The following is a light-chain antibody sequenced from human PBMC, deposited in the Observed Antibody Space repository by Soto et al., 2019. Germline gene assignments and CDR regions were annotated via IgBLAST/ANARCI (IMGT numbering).Light chain of an antibody. CDR2: DAS. Sequence: DIQLAQSPSSLSASVGDRVTIPCQASQDISKYLNWYQQKPGKAPKLLIYDASNLETGIPSRFSGSGSGTNFSLSFTSLQPEDIATYYCQQYENLPLTFGGGTKVGIK. CDR1: QDISKY. CDR3: QQYENLPLT. V-gene: IGKV1-33*01. J-gene: IGKJ4*02.